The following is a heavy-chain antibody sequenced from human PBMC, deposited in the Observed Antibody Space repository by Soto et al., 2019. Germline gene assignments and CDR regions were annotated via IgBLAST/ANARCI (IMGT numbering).Heavy chain of an antibody. CDR2: IFSSGRV. CDR1: GDSLLSSY. CDR3: ARGWDVKYFDY. J-gene: IGHJ4*02. D-gene: IGHD1-26*01. V-gene: IGHV4-4*07. Sequence: SETLSLTCSVSGDSLLSSYWSWVRQPAGKGLEWTGHIFSSGRVSYNPSLKSRLTMSIDTSMNLFFLNLSSVTAADTAVYYCARGWDVKYFDYWGQGTMVTVSS.